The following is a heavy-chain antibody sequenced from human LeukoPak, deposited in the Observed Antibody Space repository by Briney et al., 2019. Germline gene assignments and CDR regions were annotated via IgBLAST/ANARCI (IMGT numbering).Heavy chain of an antibody. CDR1: GFTFNTYW. CDR3: ARDGLAGIWGY. Sequence: GGSLRLSCAASGFTFNTYWMTWVRQAPGKGLEWVANIKEDGSEKVYVDSLKGRFTISRDNAKNSLYLQMNSLRAEDTAVYYCARDGLAGIWGYWGQGTLVTVSS. J-gene: IGHJ4*02. V-gene: IGHV3-7*01. D-gene: IGHD6-19*01. CDR2: IKEDGSEK.